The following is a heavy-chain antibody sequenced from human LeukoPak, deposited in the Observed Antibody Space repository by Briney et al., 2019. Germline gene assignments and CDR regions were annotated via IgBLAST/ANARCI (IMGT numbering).Heavy chain of an antibody. D-gene: IGHD7-27*01. J-gene: IGHJ4*02. CDR2: INPNSGVT. CDR3: ARDLSSTSNWELDY. Sequence: ASVKVSCKASGYTVSDYFIHWVRQAPAQGLEWIGRINPNSGVTEYAQNFQGRVTMTRDTSISVSYMELNRLTSDDTAVYYCARDLSSTSNWELDYWGQGTLVTVSS. V-gene: IGHV1-2*06. CDR1: GYTVSDYF.